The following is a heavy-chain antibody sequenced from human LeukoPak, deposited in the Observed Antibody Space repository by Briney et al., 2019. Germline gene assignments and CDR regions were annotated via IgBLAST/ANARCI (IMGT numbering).Heavy chain of an antibody. J-gene: IGHJ4*02. CDR1: GYTFTSYY. CDR3: ARDRRITMVRGVSSRCGFDY. D-gene: IGHD3-10*01. CDR2: INPSGGST. Sequence: SVKVSCKASGYTFTSYYMHWVRQAPGQGLAWMGIINPSGGSTSYAQKFQGRVTMTRDMSTSTVYMELSSLRSEDTAVYYCARDRRITMVRGVSSRCGFDYWGQGTLVTVSS. V-gene: IGHV1-46*01.